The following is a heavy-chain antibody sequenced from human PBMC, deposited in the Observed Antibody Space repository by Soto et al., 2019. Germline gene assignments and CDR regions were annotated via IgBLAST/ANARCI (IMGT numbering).Heavy chain of an antibody. Sequence: QVQLVESGGGVVQPGRSLRLSCAASGFTFSSYAMHWVRQAPGKGLEWVAVISYDGSNKYYADSVKGRFTISRDNSKNTLYLQMNSLRAEDTAVYYCARDLEVSAVTESYYYYGMDVWGQGTTFTVSS. J-gene: IGHJ6*02. CDR3: ARDLEVSAVTESYYYYGMDV. CDR2: ISYDGSNK. CDR1: GFTFSSYA. V-gene: IGHV3-30-3*01. D-gene: IGHD4-17*01.